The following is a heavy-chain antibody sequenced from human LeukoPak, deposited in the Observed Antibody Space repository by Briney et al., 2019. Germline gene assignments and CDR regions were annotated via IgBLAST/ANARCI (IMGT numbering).Heavy chain of an antibody. D-gene: IGHD1-14*01. V-gene: IGHV1-69-2*01. Sequence: ASVKVSCKASVYPFRDYYIYWLQQAPGKGLEWMGRIDPLDGETTDAENFLGRVTLTADTTTSTIYMELNSLTFADRAVYYCARDHEERGTYLALWGQGTQVIVSS. CDR3: ARDHEERGTYLAL. J-gene: IGHJ4*02. CDR2: IDPLDGET. CDR1: VYPFRDYY.